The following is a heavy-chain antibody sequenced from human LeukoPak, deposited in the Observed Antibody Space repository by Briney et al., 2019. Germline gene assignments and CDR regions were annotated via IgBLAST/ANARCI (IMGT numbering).Heavy chain of an antibody. V-gene: IGHV4-39*01. J-gene: IGHJ5*02. CDR2: IYYSGST. CDR1: GGSISSSSYY. D-gene: IGHD2-15*01. Sequence: SETLSLTCTVSGGSISSSSYYWGWIRQPPGKGLEWIGRIYYSGSTYYDPSLKSRVTISVDTSKNQFSLKLSSVTAADTAVYYCARHSADVVVVAANWFDPWGQGTLVTVSS. CDR3: ARHSADVVVVAANWFDP.